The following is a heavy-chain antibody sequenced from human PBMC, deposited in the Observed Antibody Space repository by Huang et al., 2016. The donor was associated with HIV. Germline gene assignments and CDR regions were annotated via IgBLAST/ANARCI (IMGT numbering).Heavy chain of an antibody. CDR2: ISYDESNK. CDR3: ATGYCSGGSCPLDY. Sequence: QVQLVESGGGVVQPGRSLRLSCLASGFTFENYAMHWVRQGPGKGLEWVAVISYDESNKSDADSVKGRFTISRDNFKNTFYLEMNSLRVEDTAVYYCATGYCSGGSCPLDYWGQGTLVTVYS. CDR1: GFTFENYA. J-gene: IGHJ4*02. D-gene: IGHD2-15*01. V-gene: IGHV3-30-3*01.